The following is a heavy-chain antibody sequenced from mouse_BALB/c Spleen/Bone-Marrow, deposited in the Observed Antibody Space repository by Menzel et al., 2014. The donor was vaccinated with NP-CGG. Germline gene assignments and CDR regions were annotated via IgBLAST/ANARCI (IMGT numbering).Heavy chain of an antibody. CDR3: ASPYYRYDALDY. D-gene: IGHD2-14*01. V-gene: IGHV1-14*01. CDR2: INPYNDGT. CDR1: GYTFTSYV. Sequence: EVQLQQSGPELVKPGASVKMSCKASGYTFTSYVMHWVKQKPGQGLEWIEYINPYNDGTKYNEKFKGKATLTSDKSSSTAYMELSSLTSEDSAVYYCASPYYRYDALDYWGQGTSVTVSS. J-gene: IGHJ4*01.